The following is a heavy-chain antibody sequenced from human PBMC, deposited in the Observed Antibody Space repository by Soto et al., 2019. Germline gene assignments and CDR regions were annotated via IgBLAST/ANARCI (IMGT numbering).Heavy chain of an antibody. J-gene: IGHJ6*02. Sequence: TLSLTCTVSGGSISSGGYYWSWIRQHPGKGLEWIGYIYYSGSTYYNPSLKSRVTISVDTSKNQFSLKLSSVTAADTAVYYCARAGSVGGYCSGGSCYNYYYGMDVWGQGTTVTVSS. CDR1: GGSISSGGYY. CDR3: ARAGSVGGYCSGGSCYNYYYGMDV. D-gene: IGHD2-15*01. CDR2: IYYSGST. V-gene: IGHV4-31*03.